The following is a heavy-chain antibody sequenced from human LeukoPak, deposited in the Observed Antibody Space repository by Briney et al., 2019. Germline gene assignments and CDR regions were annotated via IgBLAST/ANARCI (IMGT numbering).Heavy chain of an antibody. CDR1: GFTFSSYA. Sequence: GGSLRLSCAASGFTFSSYAMSWVRQAPGKGLEWVSAISGSGGSTYYADSVKGRFTISRDNSKNTLYLQMNSLRAEDTAVYYCAKGSAHPHPNYYYMDVWGKGTTVTVSS. V-gene: IGHV3-23*01. CDR2: ISGSGGST. CDR3: AKGSAHPHPNYYYMDV. J-gene: IGHJ6*03.